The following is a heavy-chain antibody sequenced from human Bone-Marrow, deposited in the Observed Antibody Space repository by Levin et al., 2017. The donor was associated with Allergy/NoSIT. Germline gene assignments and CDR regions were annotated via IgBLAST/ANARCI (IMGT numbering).Heavy chain of an antibody. Sequence: GESLKISCKVSGYTLTELSMHWVRQAPGKGLEWMGGFDPEDGETIYAQKFQGRVTMTEDTSTDTAYMELSSLRSEDTAVYYCATDRVSLGPVGGLYYWGQGTLVTVSS. V-gene: IGHV1-24*01. J-gene: IGHJ4*02. CDR1: GYTLTELS. CDR3: ATDRVSLGPVGGLYY. D-gene: IGHD3-10*01. CDR2: FDPEDGET.